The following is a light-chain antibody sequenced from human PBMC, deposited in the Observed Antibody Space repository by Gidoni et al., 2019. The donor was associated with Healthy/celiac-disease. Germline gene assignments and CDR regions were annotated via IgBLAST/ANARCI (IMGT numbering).Light chain of an antibody. CDR2: AAS. Sequence: DIQMTQSPSSLSASVGDRVTITCRACQSISSYLHWYQQKPGKAPKLLIYAASSLQSQFPSRFSGSGSGTDFTLTISSLQPEDFATYYCQQSYSTPITFGQGTRLEIK. CDR1: QSISSY. V-gene: IGKV1-39*01. J-gene: IGKJ5*01. CDR3: QQSYSTPIT.